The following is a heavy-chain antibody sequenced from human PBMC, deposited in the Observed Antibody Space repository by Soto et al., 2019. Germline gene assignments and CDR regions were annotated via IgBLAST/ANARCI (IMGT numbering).Heavy chain of an antibody. CDR1: GASISTGGYA. V-gene: IGHV4-30-2*01. D-gene: IGHD5-18*01. Sequence: SETLSLTCAVSGASISTGGYAWSWIRQPPGKGLEWIGYIYNSGSTQYNPSLKSRLTISVDRSKNQFSLQLSSVTAADTAVYYCPSEGTGMVFENWGQGILVTVSS. CDR3: PSEGTGMVFEN. CDR2: IYNSGST. J-gene: IGHJ4*02.